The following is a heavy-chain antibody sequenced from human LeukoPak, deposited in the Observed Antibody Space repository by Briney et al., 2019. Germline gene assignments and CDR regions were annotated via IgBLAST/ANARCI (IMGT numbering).Heavy chain of an antibody. CDR3: ARGSPYYYGSGAIRGRFDP. V-gene: IGHV1-46*01. D-gene: IGHD3-10*01. J-gene: IGHJ5*02. CDR2: INPSGGST. Sequence: GASVKVSCKASGYTFTSYYMHWVRQAPGQGLEWMGIINPSGGSTSYAQKFQGRVTMTRDTSTSTAYMELSSLRSEDTAVYYCARGSPYYYGSGAIRGRFDPWGQGTLVTVSS. CDR1: GYTFTSYY.